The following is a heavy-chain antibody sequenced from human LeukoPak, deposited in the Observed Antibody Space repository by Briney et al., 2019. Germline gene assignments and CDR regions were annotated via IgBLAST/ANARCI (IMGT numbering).Heavy chain of an antibody. CDR2: ISGSGGST. CDR3: AKDLPSNVVVPAAFNP. CDR1: GFTFNSSW. J-gene: IGHJ5*02. Sequence: GGSLRLSCAASGFTFNSSWMTWVRQAPGKGLEWLSAISGSGGSTYYADSVKGRFTISRDNSKNTLYLQMNSLRAEDTAVYYCAKDLPSNVVVPAAFNPWGQGTLVTVSS. V-gene: IGHV3-23*01. D-gene: IGHD2-2*01.